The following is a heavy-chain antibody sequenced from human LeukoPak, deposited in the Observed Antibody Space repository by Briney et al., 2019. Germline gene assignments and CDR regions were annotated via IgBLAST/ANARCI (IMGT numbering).Heavy chain of an antibody. Sequence: GGSLRLSCAAPGFTFSNYGMHWVRQAPGKGLEWVAAIWYDGSNKYYGDSVKGRFTISRDNSKNTLYLQMNSLRAEDTAAYYCARAGYGDPHFDFWGQGTLVTVSS. CDR1: GFTFSNYG. CDR2: IWYDGSNK. CDR3: ARAGYGDPHFDF. J-gene: IGHJ4*02. D-gene: IGHD4-17*01. V-gene: IGHV3-33*01.